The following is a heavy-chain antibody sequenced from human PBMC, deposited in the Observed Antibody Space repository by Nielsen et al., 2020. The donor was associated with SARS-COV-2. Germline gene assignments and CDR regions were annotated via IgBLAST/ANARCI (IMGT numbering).Heavy chain of an antibody. CDR1: GYTFTGYY. CDR2: INPNSGGT. Sequence: ASVKVSCKASGYTFTGYYMHWVRQAPGQGLEWMGRINPNSGGTNYAQKFQGRVTMTRDTSISTAYMELSRLRSDDTAVYYCARDRRPSYYYYNGMDVWGQGTTVTVSS. V-gene: IGHV1-2*06. CDR3: ARDRRPSYYYYNGMDV. J-gene: IGHJ6*02.